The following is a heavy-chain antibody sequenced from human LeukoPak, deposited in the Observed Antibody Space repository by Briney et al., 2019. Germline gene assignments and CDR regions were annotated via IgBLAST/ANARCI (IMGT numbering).Heavy chain of an antibody. J-gene: IGHJ3*02. D-gene: IGHD3-3*01. CDR1: GFTFSSYA. CDR3: ARHKLRFLEWLSLDAFDI. CDR2: ISFDGREK. Sequence: GGSLRLSCAASGFTFSSYAMHWVRQAPGKGLEWVALISFDGREKYDADSVKGRFTISRDNSKNTLYLQMNSLRAEDTAVYYCARHKLRFLEWLSLDAFDIWGQGTMVTVSS. V-gene: IGHV3-30*04.